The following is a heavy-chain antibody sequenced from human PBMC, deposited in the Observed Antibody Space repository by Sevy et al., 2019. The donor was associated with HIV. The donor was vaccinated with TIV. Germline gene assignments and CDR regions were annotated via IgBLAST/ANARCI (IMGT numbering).Heavy chain of an antibody. Sequence: GESLKISCAASGFSVTSNYMNWVRQAPGKGLEWVSVIYSGGSTYYADSVKGRFTISRDNSKNTLYLQMNSLGAEDTAVYYCATESDYVPWKYFHHWGQGTLVTVSS. CDR3: ATESDYVPWKYFHH. J-gene: IGHJ1*01. V-gene: IGHV3-66*01. CDR2: IYSGGST. CDR1: GFSVTSNY. D-gene: IGHD4-17*01.